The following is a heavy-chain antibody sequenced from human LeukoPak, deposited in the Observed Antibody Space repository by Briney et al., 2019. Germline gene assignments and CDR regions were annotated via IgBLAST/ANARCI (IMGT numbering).Heavy chain of an antibody. CDR3: ARVTYFDYYYMDV. CDR2: IYYSGST. D-gene: IGHD2-21*01. J-gene: IGHJ6*03. V-gene: IGHV4-59*01. Sequence: SETLSLTCTVSGGSISSYYWSWIRQPPGKGLEWIGYIYYSGSTNYNPSLKSRVTISVDTSKNQFSLKLSSVTAADTAVYYCARVTYFDYYYMDVWGQGTTVTV. CDR1: GGSISSYY.